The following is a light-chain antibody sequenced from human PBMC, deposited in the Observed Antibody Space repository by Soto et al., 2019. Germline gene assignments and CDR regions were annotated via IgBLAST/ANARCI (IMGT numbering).Light chain of an antibody. Sequence: DIVMTQSPATLSVAPGERVTFSCRASQGVSRKLAWYQHKPGQAPRRLIPGASTGATGHPARFSGSGSGTEFTLTIRSLQSEDCAIYYCQQYHTWPITFGGGTKVEIK. CDR2: GAS. V-gene: IGKV3-15*01. CDR3: QQYHTWPIT. CDR1: QGVSRK. J-gene: IGKJ4*01.